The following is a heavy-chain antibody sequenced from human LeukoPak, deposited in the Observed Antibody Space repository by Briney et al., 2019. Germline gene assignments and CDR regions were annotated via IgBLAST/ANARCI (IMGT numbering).Heavy chain of an antibody. D-gene: IGHD3-16*02. CDR1: GYTLTELS. J-gene: IGHJ4*02. V-gene: IGHV1-24*01. CDR3: ATGSQVIDYFDY. CDR2: FDPEDGET. Sequence: GASVTVSCKVSGYTLTELSMHWVRQAPGKGLEWMGGFDPEDGETIYAQKFQGRVTMTEDTSTDTAYMELSSLRSEDTAVYYCATGSQVIDYFDYWGQGTLVTVSS.